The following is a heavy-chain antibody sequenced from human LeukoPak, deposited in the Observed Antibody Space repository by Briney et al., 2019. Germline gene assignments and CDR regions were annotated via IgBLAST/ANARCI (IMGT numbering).Heavy chain of an antibody. Sequence: GGSLRLSCAASGLTFSSYDMHWVRQAPGKGLEWVANILCDGSNKYYADSVKGRFTISRDNSKSTLYLQMNGDTAVYDCARGSVGSSWTPFDYWGQGTLVTVSS. CDR1: GLTFSSYD. J-gene: IGHJ4*02. V-gene: IGHV3-30*04. CDR2: ILCDGSNK. D-gene: IGHD6-13*01. CDR3: ARGSVGSSWTPFDY.